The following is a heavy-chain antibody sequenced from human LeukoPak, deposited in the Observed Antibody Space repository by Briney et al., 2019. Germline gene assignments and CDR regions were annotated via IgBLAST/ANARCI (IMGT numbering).Heavy chain of an antibody. CDR2: FHSSGGT. Sequence: PSETLSLTCTVSGGSISSNHWSWIRQPPGKGLEYIGYFHSSGGTNYNPSLKSRVTISVDTSKNQFSLKLSSVTAADTAVYYCARVITIFGVVIKYRGWFDPWGQGTLVTVSS. D-gene: IGHD3-3*01. CDR1: GGSISSNH. J-gene: IGHJ5*02. CDR3: ARVITIFGVVIKYRGWFDP. V-gene: IGHV4-59*08.